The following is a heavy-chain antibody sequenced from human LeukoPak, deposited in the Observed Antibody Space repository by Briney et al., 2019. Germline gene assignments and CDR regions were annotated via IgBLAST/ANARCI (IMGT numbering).Heavy chain of an antibody. J-gene: IGHJ4*02. D-gene: IGHD6-6*01. Sequence: GGSLRLSCATSGFTFSNAWMNWVRQAPGKGLEWVSVIYSGGSTYYADSVKGRFTISRDNSKNTLYLQMNSLRAEDTAVYYCASHPSMGYWGQGTLVTVSS. CDR2: IYSGGST. CDR1: GFTFSNAW. CDR3: ASHPSMGY. V-gene: IGHV3-53*01.